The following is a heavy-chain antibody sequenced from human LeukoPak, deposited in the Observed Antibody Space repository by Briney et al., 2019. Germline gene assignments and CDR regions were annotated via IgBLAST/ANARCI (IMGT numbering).Heavy chain of an antibody. Sequence: PSETLSLTCAVCGGSFSGYYWSWIRQPPGKGLEWIGEINHSGSTNYNPSLKSRVTISVDTSKNQFSLKLSSVTAADTAVYYCARGGRRYSSSWNDYWGQGTLVTVSS. CDR2: INHSGST. CDR3: ARGGRRYSSSWNDY. CDR1: GGSFSGYY. D-gene: IGHD6-13*01. J-gene: IGHJ4*02. V-gene: IGHV4-34*01.